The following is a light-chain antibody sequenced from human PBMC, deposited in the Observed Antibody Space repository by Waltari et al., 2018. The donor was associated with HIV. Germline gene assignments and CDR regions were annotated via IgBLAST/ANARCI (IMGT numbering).Light chain of an antibody. CDR3: QSYDSNKNWV. CDR2: ESY. V-gene: IGLV6-57*01. Sequence: NFMLTQPHSVSESPGKTVTISCTRSSGSIAGNYVQWFQRRPDSSPTTVIYESYFRTSVVPARFSGSIDRSSNSASLTISGLKTEDEADYYCQSYDSNKNWVFGGGTKLTVL. CDR1: SGSIAGNY. J-gene: IGLJ3*02.